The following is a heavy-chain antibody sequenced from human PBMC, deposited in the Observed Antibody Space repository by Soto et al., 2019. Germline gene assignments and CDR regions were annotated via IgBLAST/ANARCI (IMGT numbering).Heavy chain of an antibody. V-gene: IGHV3-30*18. CDR3: AKDTIAVAGTSLYGMDV. J-gene: IGHJ6*02. CDR2: ISYDGSNK. D-gene: IGHD6-19*01. Sequence: GGSLRLSCAASGFTFSSYGMHWVRQAPGKGLEWVAVISYDGSNKYYADSVKGRFTISRDNSKNTLYLQMNSLRAEDTAVYYCAKDTIAVAGTSLYGMDVWGQGTTVTVSS. CDR1: GFTFSSYG.